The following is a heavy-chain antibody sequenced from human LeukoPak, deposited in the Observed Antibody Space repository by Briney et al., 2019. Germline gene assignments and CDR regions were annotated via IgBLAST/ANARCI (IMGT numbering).Heavy chain of an antibody. CDR3: ARVSLVDTAMGWYYFDY. D-gene: IGHD5-18*01. J-gene: IGHJ4*02. Sequence: ASVKVSCKASGHTFTSYAMNWVRQAPGQGLEWMGWINTNTGNPTYAQGFTGRFVFSLDTSVSTAYLQISSLKAEDTAVYYCARVSLVDTAMGWYYFDYWGQGTLVTVSS. CDR1: GHTFTSYA. CDR2: INTNTGNP. V-gene: IGHV7-4-1*02.